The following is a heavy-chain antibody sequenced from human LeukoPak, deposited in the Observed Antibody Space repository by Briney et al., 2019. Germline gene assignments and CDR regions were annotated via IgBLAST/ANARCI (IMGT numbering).Heavy chain of an antibody. D-gene: IGHD5-24*01. Sequence: ASVKVSCKASGGTFSSYAISWVGQAPGQGLEWMGGIIPIFGTANYAQKFQGRVTITADESTSTAYMELSSLRSEDTAVYYCARGALEAFDIWGQGTMVTVSS. V-gene: IGHV1-69*13. CDR2: IIPIFGTA. J-gene: IGHJ3*02. CDR1: GGTFSSYA. CDR3: ARGALEAFDI.